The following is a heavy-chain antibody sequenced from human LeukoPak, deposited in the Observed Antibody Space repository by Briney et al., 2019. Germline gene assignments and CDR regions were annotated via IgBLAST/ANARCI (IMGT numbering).Heavy chain of an antibody. CDR3: ARDNPNLGVTMVRGVIRRFDDYGDYGIYYGMDV. J-gene: IGHJ6*02. D-gene: IGHD3-10*01. CDR1: GYTFTSYG. V-gene: IGHV1-18*01. Sequence: ASVKVSCKASGYTFTSYGISWVRQAPGQGLEWMGWISAYNGNTNYAQKLQGRVTMTTDTSTSTAYMELRSLRSDDTAVYYCARDNPNLGVTMVRGVIRRFDDYGDYGIYYGMDVWGQGTTVTVSS. CDR2: ISAYNGNT.